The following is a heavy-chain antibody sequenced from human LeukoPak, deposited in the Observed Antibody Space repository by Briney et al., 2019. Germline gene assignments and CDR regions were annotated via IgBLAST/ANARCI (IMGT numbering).Heavy chain of an antibody. CDR3: ARLGKVTKGYYYYYGMDV. CDR1: GFTFSYYG. V-gene: IGHV3-30*03. D-gene: IGHD4-11*01. CDR2: ISYDGSNK. Sequence: PRRSLRLSCAASGFTFSYYGLHSVRQGPGKGLEWVAVISYDGSNKYYADSVKGRFTISRDNSKNTLYLQMNSLRAEDTAVYYCARLGKVTKGYYYYYGMDVWGQGTTVTVSS. J-gene: IGHJ6*02.